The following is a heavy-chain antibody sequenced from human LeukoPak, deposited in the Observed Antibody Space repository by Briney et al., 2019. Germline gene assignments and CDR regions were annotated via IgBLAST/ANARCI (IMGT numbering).Heavy chain of an antibody. D-gene: IGHD5-24*01. CDR2: IYYSGST. CDR1: GGSISSSTYY. V-gene: IGHV4-39*07. CDR3: ARGSDAYKVGRY. J-gene: IGHJ4*02. Sequence: SGTLSLTCTVSGGSISSSTYYWGWIRRPPGKGLEWIGSIYYSGSTYYNPSLKSRVTISVDTSKNQFSLKLSSVTAADTAVYYCARGSDAYKVGRYWGQGTLVTVSS.